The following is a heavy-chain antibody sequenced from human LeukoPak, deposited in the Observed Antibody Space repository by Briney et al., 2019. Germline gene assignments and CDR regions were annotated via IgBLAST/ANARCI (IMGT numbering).Heavy chain of an antibody. Sequence: GASVKVSCKASGYTITNNYMHWVRQAPGQGLEWMGWINPHSGGTNYAQEFQGRVTMTRDTSISTAYMELSSLRPDDTAVYSCARGVTARGFYYYRDIWGNGTTVTISS. V-gene: IGHV1-2*02. D-gene: IGHD2-21*02. CDR3: ARGVTARGFYYYRDI. CDR2: INPHSGGT. CDR1: GYTITNNY. J-gene: IGHJ6*03.